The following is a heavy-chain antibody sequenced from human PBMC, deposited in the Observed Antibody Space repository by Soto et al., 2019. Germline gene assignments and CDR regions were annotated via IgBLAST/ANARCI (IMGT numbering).Heavy chain of an antibody. J-gene: IGHJ4*02. V-gene: IGHV4-39*03. D-gene: IGHD1-26*01. CDR3: VGVLDKGVDY. Sequence: PSETLSLTCTVSGASISSSSYYWDWIRQPPGKGLEWIGSIYYSGSTYSNPSLKSRVTISVDTSKNQFSLKLSSVTAADTAVYYCVGVLDKGVDYWGQGTLVTVSS. CDR2: IYYSGST. CDR1: GASISSSSYY.